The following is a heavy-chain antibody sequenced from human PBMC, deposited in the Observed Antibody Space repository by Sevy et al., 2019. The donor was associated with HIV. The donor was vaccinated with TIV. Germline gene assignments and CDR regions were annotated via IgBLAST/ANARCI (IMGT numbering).Heavy chain of an antibody. J-gene: IGHJ3*02. CDR1: GFSFKNVW. Sequence: GESLKISCAGSGFSFKNVWMTWVRQTPGKGLEWVGHAKRKSDGGSTDYGSPVNGRFTISRDDSKDMLYLQMSSLKTEDTGVYYCATVLGAGAAGAFEIWGQGTMVTVSS. D-gene: IGHD1-26*01. CDR2: AKRKSDGGST. CDR3: ATVLGAGAAGAFEI. V-gene: IGHV3-15*01.